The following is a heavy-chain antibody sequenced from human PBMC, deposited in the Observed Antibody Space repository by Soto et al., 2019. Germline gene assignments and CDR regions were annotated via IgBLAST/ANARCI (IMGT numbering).Heavy chain of an antibody. CDR1: GGTFSSYA. CDR2: IIPIFGTA. J-gene: IGHJ3*02. D-gene: IGHD6-13*01. V-gene: IGHV1-69*01. CDR3: ARELDIAAAGPDAFDI. Sequence: QVQLVQSGAEVKKPGSSVMVSCKASGGTFSSYAISWVRQAPGQGLEWMGGIIPIFGTANYAQKFQGRVTITADESTSTAYMELSSLRSEDTAVYYCARELDIAAAGPDAFDIWGQGTMVTVSS.